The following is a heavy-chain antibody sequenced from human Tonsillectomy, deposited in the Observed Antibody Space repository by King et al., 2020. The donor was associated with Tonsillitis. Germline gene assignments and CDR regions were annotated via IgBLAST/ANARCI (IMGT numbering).Heavy chain of an antibody. J-gene: IGHJ4*02. Sequence: QLVQSGGGVVQPGRSLRLSCAASGFTFSNYGMHWVRQAPGKGLEWVAVISYDGSDKYYADSVKGRFTISRDNSKNRLYLQMNSLRTEDTAVYYCAKDLYYYDSSGYLDYWGQGTLVTVSS. CDR3: AKDLYYYDSSGYLDY. V-gene: IGHV3-30*18. CDR2: ISYDGSDK. D-gene: IGHD3-22*01. CDR1: GFTFSNYG.